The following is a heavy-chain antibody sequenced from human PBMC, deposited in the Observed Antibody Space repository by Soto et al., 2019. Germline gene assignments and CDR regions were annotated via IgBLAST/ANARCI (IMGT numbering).Heavy chain of an antibody. CDR2: IKQDGSEK. CDR1: GLTFSSSW. CDR3: ARDLGYQTLDY. D-gene: IGHD6-25*01. Sequence: EVQLVESGGGLVQPVGSLRLSCAASGLTFSSSWMSWSRQAPGKGLEWVANIKQDGSEKYYLHSVEGRFTISRDNAKNSLYLQMNSLRAEDTAVYYCARDLGYQTLDYWGQGPLVTVSS. J-gene: IGHJ4*02. V-gene: IGHV3-7*01.